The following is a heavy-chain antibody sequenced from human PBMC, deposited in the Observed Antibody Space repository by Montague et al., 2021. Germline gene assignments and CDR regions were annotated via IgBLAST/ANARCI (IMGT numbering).Heavy chain of an antibody. Sequence: TLSLTCTVSGGSISSGGYYWSWIRQHPGKGLEWIGYIYYSGSTYYNPSLKSRVTISVDTSKNQFSLKLGSVTAADTAVYYCASTYGGNLGYYYYYMDVWGKGTTVTVSS. D-gene: IGHD4-23*01. V-gene: IGHV4-31*03. CDR3: ASTYGGNLGYYYYYMDV. J-gene: IGHJ6*03. CDR2: IYYSGST. CDR1: GGSISSGGYY.